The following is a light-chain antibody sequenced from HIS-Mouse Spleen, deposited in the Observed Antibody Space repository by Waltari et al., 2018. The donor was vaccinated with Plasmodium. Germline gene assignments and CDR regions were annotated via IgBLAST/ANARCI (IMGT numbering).Light chain of an antibody. J-gene: IGLJ3*02. CDR3: YSTDSSGNHRV. CDR2: EDS. CDR1: AFPHKS. Sequence: SYELPQPPSVSVSPGQTPRIPVPGAAFPHKSSYWYQQKSGQAPVLVIYEDSKRPSGIPERFSGSSSGTMATLTISGAQVEDEADYYCYSTDSSGNHRVFGGGTKLTVL. V-gene: IGLV3-10*01.